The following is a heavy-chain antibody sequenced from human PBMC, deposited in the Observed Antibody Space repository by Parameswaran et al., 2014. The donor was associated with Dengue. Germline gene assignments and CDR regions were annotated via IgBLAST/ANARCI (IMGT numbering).Heavy chain of an antibody. V-gene: IGHV3-23*01. CDR2: ISGSGGST. J-gene: IGHJ4*02. Sequence: WIRQPPGKGLEWVSAISGSGGSTYYADSVKGRLTISRDNSKNTLYLQMNSLRAEDTAVYYCAKLTDYWGQGTLVTVSS. CDR3: AKLTDY.